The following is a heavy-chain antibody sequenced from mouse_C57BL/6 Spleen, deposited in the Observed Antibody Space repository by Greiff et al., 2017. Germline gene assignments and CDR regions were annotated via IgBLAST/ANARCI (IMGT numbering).Heavy chain of an antibody. CDR1: GYTFTSYW. J-gene: IGHJ1*03. CDR2: IDPSDSYT. Sequence: QVQLQQPGAELVMPGASVKLSCKASGYTFTSYWMHWVKQRPGQGLEWIGEIDPSDSYTNYNQKFKGKSTLTVDKSSSTAYMQLSSLTSEDSAVYYGASTTVVARWYFDVWGTGTTVTVSS. D-gene: IGHD1-1*01. V-gene: IGHV1-69*01. CDR3: ASTTVVARWYFDV.